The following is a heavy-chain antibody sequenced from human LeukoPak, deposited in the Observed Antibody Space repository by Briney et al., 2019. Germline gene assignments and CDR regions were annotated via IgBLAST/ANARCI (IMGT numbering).Heavy chain of an antibody. CDR3: TSFYSGGWHYYYYYGMDV. D-gene: IGHD6-19*01. Sequence: PGGSLKLSCAASGFTFSGSAMHWVRQASGKGLEWVGRIRSKANSYATAYAASVKGRFTISRDDSKYTAYLQMNSLKTEDTAVYYCTSFYSGGWHYYYYYGMDVWGQGTTVTVSS. J-gene: IGHJ6*02. V-gene: IGHV3-73*01. CDR2: IRSKANSYAT. CDR1: GFTFSGSA.